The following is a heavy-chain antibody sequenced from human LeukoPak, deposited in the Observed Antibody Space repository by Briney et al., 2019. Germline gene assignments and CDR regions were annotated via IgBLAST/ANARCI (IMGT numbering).Heavy chain of an antibody. Sequence: PGGSLRLSCAASGFTFSSYAMHWVRQAPGKGLEWVAVISYDGSNKYYADSVKGRFTISRDNSKNTLYLQMNSLRAEDTAVYYCIVGATTFDYWGQGTLVTVSS. J-gene: IGHJ4*02. V-gene: IGHV3-30-3*01. CDR3: IVGATTFDY. CDR2: ISYDGSNK. CDR1: GFTFSSYA. D-gene: IGHD1-26*01.